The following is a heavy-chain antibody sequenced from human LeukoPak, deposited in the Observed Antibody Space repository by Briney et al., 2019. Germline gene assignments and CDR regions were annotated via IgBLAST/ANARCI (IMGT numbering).Heavy chain of an antibody. V-gene: IGHV3-23*01. Sequence: GGSLRLSCAASGFTFSSYAMSWVRQAPGKGLEWVSAISGSGGSTYYADSVKGRFTISRDNSKNTLYLQMNSLRAEDTAVYYYAKRASDYYDSSGYYYGEYYFDYWGQGTLVTVSS. CDR3: AKRASDYYDSSGYYYGEYYFDY. D-gene: IGHD3-22*01. CDR1: GFTFSSYA. J-gene: IGHJ4*02. CDR2: ISGSGGST.